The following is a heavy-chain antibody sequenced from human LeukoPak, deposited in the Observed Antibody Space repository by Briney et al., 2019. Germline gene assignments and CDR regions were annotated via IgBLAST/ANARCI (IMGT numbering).Heavy chain of an antibody. CDR2: INPSGGST. J-gene: IGHJ2*01. CDR1: GYTFTSYY. CDR3: AVGAYCGGDCYWYFDL. V-gene: IGHV1-46*01. D-gene: IGHD2-21*02. Sequence: ASVKVSCKASGYTFTSYYMHWVRQAPGQGLEWMGIINPSGGSTSYAQKFQGRVTMTRDTSTSTVYMELSSLRSEDTAVYYCAVGAYCGGDCYWYFDLWGRGTLVTVSS.